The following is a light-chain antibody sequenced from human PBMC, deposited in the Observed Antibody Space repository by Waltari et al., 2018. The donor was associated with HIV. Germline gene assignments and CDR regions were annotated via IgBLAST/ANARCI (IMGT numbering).Light chain of an antibody. CDR2: LAS. J-gene: IGKJ1*01. V-gene: IGKV4-1*01. Sequence: DIVMTQYPDSLAVSLGERATINCKSRQSVLYTSTNKNYLAWYQQKSGQPPKLIIYLASTRESGVPDRFSGSGSGTNFTLTISSLQAEDVALYYCQQYYSIPRTFGQGTKVEIQ. CDR1: QSVLYTSTNKNY. CDR3: QQYYSIPRT.